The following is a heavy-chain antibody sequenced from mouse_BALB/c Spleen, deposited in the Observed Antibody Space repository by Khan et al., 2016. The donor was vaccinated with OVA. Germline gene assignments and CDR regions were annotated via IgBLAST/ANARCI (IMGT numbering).Heavy chain of an antibody. J-gene: IGHJ3*01. CDR1: GYAFSDYL. CDR3: ARSGYGFGAY. D-gene: IGHD3-2*02. V-gene: IGHV1-54*01. Sequence: QVQLKQSGAELVRPGTSLKVSCKASGYAFSDYLIEWLKQRPGQGLEWIGMINPGSGDTKFNEKFKAKAALTADKSSRTAYMQLSSLTSDGSAVYFCARSGYGFGAYWGQGTLVTVSA. CDR2: INPGSGDT.